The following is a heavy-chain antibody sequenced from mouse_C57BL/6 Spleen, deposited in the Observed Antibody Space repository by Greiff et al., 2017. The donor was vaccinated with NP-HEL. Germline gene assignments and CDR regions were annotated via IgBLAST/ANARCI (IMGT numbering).Heavy chain of an antibody. CDR1: GFTFSSYG. CDR3: ARRYYGSKQYYFDY. Sequence: EVQVVESGGDLVKPGGSLKLSCAASGFTFSSYGMSWVRQTPDKRLEWVATISSGGSYTYYPDSVKGRFTIYRDNAKNTLYLQMSSLKSEDTAMYYCARRYYGSKQYYFDYWGQGTTLTVSS. D-gene: IGHD1-1*01. V-gene: IGHV5-6*01. CDR2: ISSGGSYT. J-gene: IGHJ2*01.